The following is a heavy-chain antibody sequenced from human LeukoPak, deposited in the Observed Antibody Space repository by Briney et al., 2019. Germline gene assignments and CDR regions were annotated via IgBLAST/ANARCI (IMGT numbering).Heavy chain of an antibody. V-gene: IGHV1-69*04. CDR2: IIPILGIA. CDR1: GGTFSSYT. Sequence: SVKVSCKASGGTFSSYTISWVRQAPGQGLEWMGRIIPILGIANYAQKFQGRVTITADKSTSTAYMELSSLRSEDTAVYYCARDPANGDYDYWGQGTLVTVSS. D-gene: IGHD4-17*01. CDR3: ARDPANGDYDY. J-gene: IGHJ4*02.